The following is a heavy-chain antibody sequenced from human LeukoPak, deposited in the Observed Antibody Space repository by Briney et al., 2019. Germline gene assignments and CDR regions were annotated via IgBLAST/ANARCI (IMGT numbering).Heavy chain of an antibody. CDR3: ARAARSRFLFDY. CDR2: INPNSGGT. CDR1: GYTFTGYY. Sequence: ASVTVSCKASGYTFTGYYMHWVRQAPGQGLEWMGRINPNSGGTNYAQKFQGRVTKTRDTSISTAYMELSRLRSDDTAVYYCARAARSRFLFDYWGQGTLVTVSS. D-gene: IGHD6-6*01. J-gene: IGHJ4*02. V-gene: IGHV1-2*06.